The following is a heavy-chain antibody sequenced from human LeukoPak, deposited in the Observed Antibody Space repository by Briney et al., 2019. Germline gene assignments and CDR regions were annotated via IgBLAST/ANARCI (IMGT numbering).Heavy chain of an antibody. CDR1: GFTFSSYS. Sequence: GGSLRLSCAASGFTFSSYSMNWVRQAPGKGLEWVSYITSGGTTIYYADSVKGRFTISRDNSKNTLYLQMNSLRAEDTAVYYCAKADYFYCSGGSCGSEDFDYWGQGTLVTVSS. D-gene: IGHD2-15*01. CDR2: ITSGGTTI. V-gene: IGHV3-48*01. J-gene: IGHJ4*02. CDR3: AKADYFYCSGGSCGSEDFDY.